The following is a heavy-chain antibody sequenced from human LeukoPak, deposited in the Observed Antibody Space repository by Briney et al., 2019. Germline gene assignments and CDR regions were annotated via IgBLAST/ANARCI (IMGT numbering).Heavy chain of an antibody. D-gene: IGHD3-16*01. Sequence: PGGSLGLSCAASGFTFSSYWMSWVRQAPGKGLEWVANIKQDGSEKYYVDSVKGRFTISRDNAKNSLYLQMNSLRAEDTAVYYCAKVGGGYIVDYWGQGTLVTVSS. CDR2: IKQDGSEK. J-gene: IGHJ4*02. CDR3: AKVGGGYIVDY. V-gene: IGHV3-7*01. CDR1: GFTFSSYW.